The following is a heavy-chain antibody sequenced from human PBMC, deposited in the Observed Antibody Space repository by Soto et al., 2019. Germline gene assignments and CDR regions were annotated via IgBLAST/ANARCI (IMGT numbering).Heavy chain of an antibody. CDR2: IYYSGST. Sequence: QVQLQESGPGLVKPSQTLSLTCTVSGGSISSGDHCWSWIRQPPGKGLEWVGYIYYSGSTYYNPSLKSRVFISVDTSKNQFSLKLSSVTAADTAVYYCASDYDFLTGYYMFDYWGQGTLVTVSS. D-gene: IGHD3-9*01. J-gene: IGHJ4*02. CDR3: ASDYDFLTGYYMFDY. V-gene: IGHV4-30-4*01. CDR1: GGSISSGDHC.